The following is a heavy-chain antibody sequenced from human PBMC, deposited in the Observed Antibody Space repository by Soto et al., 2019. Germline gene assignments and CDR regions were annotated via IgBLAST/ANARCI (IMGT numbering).Heavy chain of an antibody. V-gene: IGHV3-9*01. Sequence: PGGSLRLSSAASGGTFDDYAMHCVRQAPGKGLEWVSGISWNSGSIGYADSVKGRFTISRDNAKNSLYLQMNSLRAEDTALYYCAKDIGLAVAGTTQFDYWGQGTLVTVSS. CDR1: GGTFDDYA. J-gene: IGHJ4*02. CDR2: ISWNSGSI. CDR3: AKDIGLAVAGTTQFDY. D-gene: IGHD6-19*01.